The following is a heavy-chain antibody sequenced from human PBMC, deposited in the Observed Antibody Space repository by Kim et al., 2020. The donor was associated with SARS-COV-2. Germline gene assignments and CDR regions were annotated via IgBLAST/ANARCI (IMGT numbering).Heavy chain of an antibody. Sequence: GGSLRLSCAASGFTFSSYAMHWVRQAPGKGLEWVAVISYDGSNKYYADSVKGRFTISRDNSKNTLYLQMNSLRAEDTAVYYCASSQRGYYYSFDYWGQGTLVTVSS. CDR3: ASSQRGYYYSFDY. CDR2: ISYDGSNK. D-gene: IGHD3-22*01. V-gene: IGHV3-30-3*01. J-gene: IGHJ4*02. CDR1: GFTFSSYA.